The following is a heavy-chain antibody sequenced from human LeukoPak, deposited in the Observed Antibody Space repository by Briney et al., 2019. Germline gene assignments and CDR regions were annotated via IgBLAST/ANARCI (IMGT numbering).Heavy chain of an antibody. D-gene: IGHD3-22*01. V-gene: IGHV4-39*01. CDR3: ARHHTRGILVALIDN. Sequence: SETLSVNCTVTGGCIHTGAFYFCWIRHPPCTPLEGFGTIYHSGSTYYNPSLKSRVTMSVETSKNHFSLKLSSVTAADTAVYYCARHHTRGILVALIDNWGQGTLVTVSS. CDR2: IYHSGST. CDR1: GGCIHTGAFY. J-gene: IGHJ4*02.